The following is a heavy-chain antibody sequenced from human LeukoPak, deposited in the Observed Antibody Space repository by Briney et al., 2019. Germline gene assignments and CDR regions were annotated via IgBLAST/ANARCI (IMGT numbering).Heavy chain of an antibody. CDR1: GGSVSGYH. Sequence: SETLSLTCAVHGGSVSGYHWNWIRQSPEKGLEWIGEINDRGRTNYNPSLKSRVTLSVDTSRKQFSLRLSAVTAADTAIYYCARDPTTVVTLPYYFDFWGQGTLVTVSS. J-gene: IGHJ4*02. CDR3: ARDPTTVVTLPYYFDF. CDR2: INDRGRT. D-gene: IGHD4-23*01. V-gene: IGHV4-34*01.